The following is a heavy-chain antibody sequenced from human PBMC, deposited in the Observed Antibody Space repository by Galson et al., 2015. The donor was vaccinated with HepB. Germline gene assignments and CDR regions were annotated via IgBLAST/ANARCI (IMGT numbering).Heavy chain of an antibody. J-gene: IGHJ4*02. Sequence: SLRLSCAASGFTFNTYAMHWIRQAPGKGLEWVSYISSSSSYTNYADSVKGRFTISRDNAKNSLYLQMNSLRAEDTAVYYCAALRGSYYYDSSGPYWGQGTLVTVSS. CDR1: GFTFNTYA. D-gene: IGHD3-22*01. V-gene: IGHV3-11*06. CDR3: AALRGSYYYDSSGPY. CDR2: ISSSSSYT.